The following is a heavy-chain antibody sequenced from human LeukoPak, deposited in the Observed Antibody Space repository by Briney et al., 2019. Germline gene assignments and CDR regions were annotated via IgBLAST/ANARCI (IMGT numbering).Heavy chain of an antibody. CDR2: IFYSGSST. Sequence: RASETLSLTCTVSGGSIISYYWSWFRQPPGKGLEWIGYIFYSGSSTNYNPSLKSRVTISVDTSKNQFSLKLSSVTAADTAVYFCARRSRDAYNSDYWGQGTLVTVSS. CDR3: ARRSRDAYNSDY. CDR1: GGSIISYY. D-gene: IGHD5-24*01. J-gene: IGHJ4*02. V-gene: IGHV4-59*08.